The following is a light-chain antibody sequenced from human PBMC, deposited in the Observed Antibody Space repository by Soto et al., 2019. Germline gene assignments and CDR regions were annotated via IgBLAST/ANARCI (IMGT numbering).Light chain of an antibody. Sequence: QSVLTQPPSASGSPGQSVTISCTGTSSDVGAYNYVSWYQQHPGKAPKLMIYEVTKRPSGVPDRFSGSKSGNTASLTVSGLQAEDEADYHCSAYADSLSVLFGGGTQLTVL. J-gene: IGLJ3*02. CDR3: SAYADSLSVL. V-gene: IGLV2-8*01. CDR2: EVT. CDR1: SSDVGAYNY.